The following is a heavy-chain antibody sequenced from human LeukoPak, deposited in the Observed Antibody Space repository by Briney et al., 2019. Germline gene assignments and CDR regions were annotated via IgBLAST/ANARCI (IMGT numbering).Heavy chain of an antibody. CDR2: INPNSGGT. CDR1: GYTFTGYY. Sequence: ASVKVSCKASGYTFTGYYMHWVRQAPGQGLEWMGWINPNSGGTNYAQKFQGRVTMTRDTSISTAYMELSRLRSDDTAVYYCARQLYDSSGYYLGFDYWGQGTLVTVPS. D-gene: IGHD3-22*01. V-gene: IGHV1-2*02. J-gene: IGHJ4*02. CDR3: ARQLYDSSGYYLGFDY.